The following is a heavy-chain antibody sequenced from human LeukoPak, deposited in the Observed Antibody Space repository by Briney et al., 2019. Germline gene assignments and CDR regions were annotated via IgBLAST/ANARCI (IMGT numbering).Heavy chain of an antibody. CDR1: GFTFSDAW. CDR3: AREGGSYRPLDY. CDR2: VHLDGRT. J-gene: IGHJ4*02. D-gene: IGHD3-10*01. Sequence: PGGSLSLSCAASGFTFSDAWMSWARQPPGKGLEWIGEVHLDGRTNYNPSLKSRLIMSVDLPENHISLKLTSVTAADTAVYYCAREGGSYRPLDYSGQGTLVTVSS. V-gene: IGHV4-4*02.